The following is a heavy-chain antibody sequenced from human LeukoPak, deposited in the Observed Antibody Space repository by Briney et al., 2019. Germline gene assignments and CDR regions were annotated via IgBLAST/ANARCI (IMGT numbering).Heavy chain of an antibody. CDR3: AKKYSGSYLSDFDS. CDR2: ISGSDGST. Sequence: GGPLRLSCAASGFTFRNYAMGWVRQAPGKGLEWVSSISGSDGSTYYADSVKGRFTLSRDNSKNTVDLQMNSLSAEDTAIYYCAKKYSGSYLSDFDSWGQGTLVTVSS. D-gene: IGHD1-26*01. V-gene: IGHV3-23*01. J-gene: IGHJ4*02. CDR1: GFTFRNYA.